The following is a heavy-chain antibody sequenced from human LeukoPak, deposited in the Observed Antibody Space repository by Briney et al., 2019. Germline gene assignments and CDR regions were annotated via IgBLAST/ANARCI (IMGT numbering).Heavy chain of an antibody. CDR2: INHSGST. CDR1: GGSFSGYY. J-gene: IGHJ4*02. D-gene: IGHD6-19*01. CDR3: ARVGSGWETFDS. Sequence: SETLSLTCAVYGGSFSGYYWSWIRQPPGKGLEWIGEINHSGSTNYNPSLKSRVTISVDTSKNQFSLKLSSVTAADTAVYYCARVGSGWETFDSWGQGTLVTVSS. V-gene: IGHV4-34*01.